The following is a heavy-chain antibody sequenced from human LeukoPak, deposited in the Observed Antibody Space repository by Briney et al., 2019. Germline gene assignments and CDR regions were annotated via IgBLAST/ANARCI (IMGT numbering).Heavy chain of an antibody. CDR2: IKQDGSEK. J-gene: IGHJ4*02. D-gene: IGHD1-1*01. V-gene: IGHV3-7*01. CDR3: ARVKANDPTYQSLSPPNFDY. CDR1: GFTFSSYW. Sequence: GGSLRLSCAASGFTFSSYWMSWVRQAPGKGLEWVANIKQDGSEKYYVDSVKGRFTISRDNAKNSLYLQMNSLRAEDTAVYYCARVKANDPTYQSLSPPNFDYWGQGTLVTVSS.